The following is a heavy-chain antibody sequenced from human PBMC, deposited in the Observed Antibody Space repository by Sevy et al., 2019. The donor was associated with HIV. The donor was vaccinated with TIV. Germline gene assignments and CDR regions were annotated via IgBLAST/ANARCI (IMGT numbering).Heavy chain of an antibody. D-gene: IGHD2-2*02. Sequence: SETLSLTCSVSGGSVSDSLYFWAWFRQPPGQGLEWIVSMYDSGAIYYNPSLKSRVTMSVDTSNNQLSLRLYSVTAADTAVYYCARCERYTSPLIDHWGQGALVTVSS. CDR3: ARCERYTSPLIDH. CDR2: MYDSGAI. V-gene: IGHV4-39*01. J-gene: IGHJ4*02. CDR1: GGSVSDSLYF.